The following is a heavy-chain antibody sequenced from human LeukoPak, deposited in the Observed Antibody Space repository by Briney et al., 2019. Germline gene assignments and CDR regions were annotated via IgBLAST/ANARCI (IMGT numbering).Heavy chain of an antibody. V-gene: IGHV3-43D*03. Sequence: PGGSLRLSCAAYGLTFNTYWMNWVRQAPGKGLEWVSLISWDGASTYYADSVKGRFTISRDNSKDSLYLQMNSLRAEDTALYYCAKDRYTMVGSGSAIDYWGQGTLVTVSS. D-gene: IGHD3-10*01. CDR2: ISWDGAST. CDR1: GLTFNTYW. CDR3: AKDRYTMVGSGSAIDY. J-gene: IGHJ4*02.